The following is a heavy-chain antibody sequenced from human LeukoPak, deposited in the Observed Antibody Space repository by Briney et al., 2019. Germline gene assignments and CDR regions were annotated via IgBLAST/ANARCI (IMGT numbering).Heavy chain of an antibody. CDR3: ARDPTYCSGGSCYSYGMDV. J-gene: IGHJ6*02. V-gene: IGHV3-21*01. CDR2: ISSSSSYI. CDR1: GFTFSSYS. Sequence: GGSLRLSCAASGFTFSSYSMNWVRQAPGKGLEWVSSISSSSSYIYYADSVKGRFTISRDNAKNSLYLQMNSLRAEDTAVYYCARDPTYCSGGSCYSYGMDVWGQGTTVTVSS. D-gene: IGHD2-15*01.